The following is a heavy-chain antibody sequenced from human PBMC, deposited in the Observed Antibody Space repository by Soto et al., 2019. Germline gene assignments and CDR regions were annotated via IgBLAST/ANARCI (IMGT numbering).Heavy chain of an antibody. J-gene: IGHJ4*02. Sequence: QVQLVQSGAELKKPGASVKVSCKASGYTFTNHGISWVRQAPGQGLEWVGWVSGYNDKTKSAQKFQGRVTMTTDTSTNTAYMELRSLRSHDTAVYFCARDFYPVAYFFDYWGQGTLVTVSS. CDR1: GYTFTNHG. V-gene: IGHV1-18*04. D-gene: IGHD2-21*01. CDR3: ARDFYPVAYFFDY. CDR2: VSGYNDKT.